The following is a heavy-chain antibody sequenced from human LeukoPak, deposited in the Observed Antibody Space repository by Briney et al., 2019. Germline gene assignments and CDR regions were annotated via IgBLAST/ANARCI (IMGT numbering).Heavy chain of an antibody. V-gene: IGHV1-2*02. Sequence: ASVKVSGKASAYTFTGYYLHWVRQAPGQGPEWMGWIDPNNGDTEYAQKFQGRVTMTRVRSISTAYMELSRLTSDDTAVYYCARRSRNGLDAFDIWGQGTMVTVSS. J-gene: IGHJ3*02. CDR2: IDPNNGDT. CDR1: AYTFTGYY. CDR3: ARRSRNGLDAFDI. D-gene: IGHD2-8*01.